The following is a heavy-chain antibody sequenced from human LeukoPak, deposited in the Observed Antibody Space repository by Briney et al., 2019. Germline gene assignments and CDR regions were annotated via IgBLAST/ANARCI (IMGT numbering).Heavy chain of an antibody. CDR2: ISGSGGST. J-gene: IGHJ4*02. V-gene: IGHV3-23*01. D-gene: IGHD3-10*01. Sequence: GGSLRLSCAASGFTFSSYGMSWVRQAPGKGLEWVSAISGSGGSTYYADSVKGRFTISRDNSKNTLYLQMNSLRAEDTAVYYCAKSPRHYYGSGSYSPHFDYWGQGTLVTVSS. CDR3: AKSPRHYYGSGSYSPHFDY. CDR1: GFTFSSYG.